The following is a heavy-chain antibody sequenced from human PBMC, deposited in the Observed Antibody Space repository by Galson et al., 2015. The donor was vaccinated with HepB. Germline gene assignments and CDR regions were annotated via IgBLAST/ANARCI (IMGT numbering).Heavy chain of an antibody. CDR1: GDSVSSNSAA. Sequence: CAISGDSVSSNSAAWNWIRQSPSRGLEWLGRTYYRSKWYNDYAVSVKSRITINPDTSKNQFSLQLSSVTPEDTAVYYCASSAVLFGLFDYWGQGTLVTVSS. V-gene: IGHV6-1*01. CDR3: ASSAVLFGLFDY. CDR2: TYYRSKWYN. D-gene: IGHD3-3*01. J-gene: IGHJ4*02.